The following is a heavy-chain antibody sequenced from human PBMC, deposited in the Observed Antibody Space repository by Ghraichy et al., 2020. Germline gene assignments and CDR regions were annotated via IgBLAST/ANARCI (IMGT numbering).Heavy chain of an antibody. CDR2: ISAYNGNT. Sequence: ASVKVSCKASGYTFSHPVISFVRQGPRQGLERMGWISAYNGNTNYAQKVQGRVALTTDTSTSTAYMELRSLRSDDTAVYYCARDVPVEAAATCDSWGQGTLFFFSS. J-gene: IGHJ4*02. D-gene: IGHD2-2*01. V-gene: IGHV1-18*01. CDR3: ARDVPVEAAATCDS. CDR1: GYTFSHPV.